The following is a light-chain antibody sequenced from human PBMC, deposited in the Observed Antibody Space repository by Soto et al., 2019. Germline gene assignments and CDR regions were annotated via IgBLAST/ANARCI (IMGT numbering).Light chain of an antibody. Sequence: QSVLTQPASVSGSPGRSVTISCTGTSSDVGGYDYVSWFQQHPGKAPKLIIYEVTKRPSGVPDRFSASKSGNTASLTVSGLQAEDEADYYCSSFVAGNNYWVFGGGTKLTVL. CDR2: EVT. J-gene: IGLJ3*02. CDR3: SSFVAGNNYWV. V-gene: IGLV2-8*01. CDR1: SSDVGGYDY.